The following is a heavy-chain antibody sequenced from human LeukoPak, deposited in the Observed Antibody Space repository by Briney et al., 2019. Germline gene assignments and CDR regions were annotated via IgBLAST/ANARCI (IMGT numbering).Heavy chain of an antibody. Sequence: GRSLRLSRAASGVTFRIYGIHWVRQTPGKGLEWGAVISYDGSDKYYADSVKGRFTISRDNSENTLYLQMNSVRAEDTAVYYCAKPYSYGSYYFDYWGQGTLVTVSS. CDR2: ISYDGSDK. CDR3: AKPYSYGSYYFDY. J-gene: IGHJ4*02. D-gene: IGHD5-18*01. V-gene: IGHV3-30*18. CDR1: GVTFRIYG.